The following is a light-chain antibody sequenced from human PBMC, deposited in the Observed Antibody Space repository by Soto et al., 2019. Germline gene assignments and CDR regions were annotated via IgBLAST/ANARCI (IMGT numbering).Light chain of an antibody. Sequence: QSVLTQPPSASGSPGQSITISCTGTSSDVGGYNYVSWYQQHPGKAPKLMIYEVNNRPSGVSNRFSGSKSGSTASLTISGLQAEDEADYYCSSYTNSNTYVFGTGTKVTVL. CDR1: SSDVGGYNY. V-gene: IGLV2-14*01. CDR2: EVN. CDR3: SSYTNSNTYV. J-gene: IGLJ1*01.